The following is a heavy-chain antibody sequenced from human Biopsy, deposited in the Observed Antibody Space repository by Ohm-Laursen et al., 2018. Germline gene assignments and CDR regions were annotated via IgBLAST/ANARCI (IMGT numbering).Heavy chain of an antibody. J-gene: IGHJ4*02. V-gene: IGHV4-61*01. CDR2: IYSGGNT. CDR3: ARVGAGAPSIDYFDY. Sequence: TLSLTCTVSGDSLTSGPENWSWIRQSPGQGLEYIGFIYSGGNTNYNPSLKNRVTMSVDTSKNQFYLKLYSVTAADTAVYYCARVGAGAPSIDYFDYWGQGVLVTVSS. CDR1: GDSLTSGPEN. D-gene: IGHD1-26*01.